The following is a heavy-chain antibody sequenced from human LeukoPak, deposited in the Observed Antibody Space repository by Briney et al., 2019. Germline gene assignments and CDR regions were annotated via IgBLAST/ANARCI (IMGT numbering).Heavy chain of an antibody. J-gene: IGHJ4*02. CDR1: GFSFSSYT. V-gene: IGHV3-21*01. CDR2: ISPRNSYI. Sequence: GGSLRLSCAASGFSFSSYTLNWVRQAPGKGLEWISSISPRNSYIYYADSVKGRFTISRDNAKNSLLLQMNSLTAEDTAVYYCAREVAADFDCWGQGTLVTVSS. D-gene: IGHD6-19*01. CDR3: AREVAADFDC.